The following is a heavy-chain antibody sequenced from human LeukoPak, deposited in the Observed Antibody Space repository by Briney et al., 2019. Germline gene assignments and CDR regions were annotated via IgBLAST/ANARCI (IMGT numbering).Heavy chain of an antibody. CDR1: GFTFDDYA. V-gene: IGHV3-9*01. Sequence: GGSLRLSCAASGFTFDDYAMHWVRQAPGKGLEWVSGISWNSGSIGYADSVKGRFTISRDNAKNSLYLQMNSLRAEDTALYYCAKALYSSSSPWYDYRGQGTLVTVSS. CDR2: ISWNSGSI. D-gene: IGHD6-13*01. J-gene: IGHJ4*02. CDR3: AKALYSSSSPWYDY.